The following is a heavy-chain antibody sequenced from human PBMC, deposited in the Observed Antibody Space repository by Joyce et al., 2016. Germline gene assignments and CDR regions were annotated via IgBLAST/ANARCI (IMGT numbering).Heavy chain of an antibody. CDR3: ARTADYDVLNGYAF. CDR1: GYTFNRDW. CDR2: IYPGASDP. V-gene: IGHV5-51*01. Sequence: EVQLVQSGTEVKKPGESLKISCKGSGYTFNRDWIAWVRQMPGKRLGWIGLIYPGASDPRFSPSFQGHVTFSADKASTTAYLHWSSLKASDTAIYYCARTADYDVLNGYAFWGQGTQVTVSS. J-gene: IGHJ4*02. D-gene: IGHD3-22*01.